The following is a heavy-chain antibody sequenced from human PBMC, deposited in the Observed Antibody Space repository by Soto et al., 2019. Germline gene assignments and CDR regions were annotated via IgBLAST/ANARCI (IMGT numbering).Heavy chain of an antibody. CDR3: ARQEYDILTGYHRYYFDY. CDR1: GYSFTSYW. J-gene: IGHJ4*02. D-gene: IGHD3-9*01. CDR2: IYPGDSDT. Sequence: GESLKISCKGSGYSFTSYWIGWVRQMPGKGLEWMGIIYPGDSDTRYSPSFQGQVTISADKSISTAYLQWSSLKASDTAMYYCARQEYDILTGYHRYYFDYWGQGTLVTVSS. V-gene: IGHV5-51*01.